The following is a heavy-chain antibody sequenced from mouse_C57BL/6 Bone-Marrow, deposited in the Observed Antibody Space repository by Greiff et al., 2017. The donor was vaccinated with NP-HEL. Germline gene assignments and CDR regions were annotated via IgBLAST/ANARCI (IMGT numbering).Heavy chain of an antibody. J-gene: IGHJ4*01. CDR2: IWSDGST. V-gene: IGHV2-6-1*01. Sequence: QVQLKESGPGLVAPSQRLSITCTVSGFSLTSYGVHWVRQPPGKGLEWLVVIWSDGSTTYNSALKSRLSISKDNSKSQVFLNMNSLQTDDTAMYYCARHSRYSNFAMDYWGQGTSVTVSS. D-gene: IGHD2-5*01. CDR3: ARHSRYSNFAMDY. CDR1: GFSLTSYG.